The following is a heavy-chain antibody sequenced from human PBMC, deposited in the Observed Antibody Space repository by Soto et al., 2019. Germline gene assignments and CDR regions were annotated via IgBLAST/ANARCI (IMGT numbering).Heavy chain of an antibody. J-gene: IGHJ6*02. Sequence: SVKVSFKASGGTFSSYAISWVRQAPGQGLEWMGGIIPIFGTANYAQKFQGRVTITADESTSTAYMELSSLRSEDTAVYYCARADAAGTMEDLYYYGMDVWGQGTTVTVSS. V-gene: IGHV1-69*13. D-gene: IGHD6-13*01. CDR2: IIPIFGTA. CDR3: ARADAAGTMEDLYYYGMDV. CDR1: GGTFSSYA.